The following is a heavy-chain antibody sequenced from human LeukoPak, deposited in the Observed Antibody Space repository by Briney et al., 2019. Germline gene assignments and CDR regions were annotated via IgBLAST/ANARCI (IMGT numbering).Heavy chain of an antibody. V-gene: IGHV3-23*01. Sequence: GGSLRLSCAASGFTFSSHGMNWVRQAPGKGLEWVSGITSGGRTYYADSVKGRFTISRDNSKNTLYLQMNSLRAEDTAVYYCAKASMVPTHFDYWGQGTLVTVSS. J-gene: IGHJ4*02. CDR1: GFTFSSHG. CDR3: AKASMVPTHFDY. CDR2: ITSGGRT. D-gene: IGHD3-10*01.